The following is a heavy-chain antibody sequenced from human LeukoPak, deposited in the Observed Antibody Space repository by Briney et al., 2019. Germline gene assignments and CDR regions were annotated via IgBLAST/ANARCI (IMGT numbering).Heavy chain of an antibody. CDR3: ARVDSSGYCYFDY. V-gene: IGHV3-7*01. J-gene: IGHJ4*02. CDR1: GLTFSSYW. D-gene: IGHD3-22*01. CDR2: IKQDGSEK. Sequence: GGSLRLSCAASGLTFSSYWMSWVRQAPGKGLEWVANIKQDGSEKYYVDSVKGRFTISRDNAKNSLYLQMNSLRAEDTAVYYCARVDSSGYCYFDYWGQGTLVTVSS.